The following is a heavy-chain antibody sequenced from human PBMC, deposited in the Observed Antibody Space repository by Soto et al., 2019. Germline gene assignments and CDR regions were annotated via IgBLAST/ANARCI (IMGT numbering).Heavy chain of an antibody. Sequence: QVQLQQWGAGLLKPSETLSLTCAVYGGSFSGYYWSWIRQPPGKGLEWIGEINHSGSTNYNPSLKSRVTITVDTSKNQFSLKLSSVTAADTAVYYCARGKMVVVVAVSDAFDIWGQGTMVTVSS. CDR3: ARGKMVVVVAVSDAFDI. CDR2: INHSGST. J-gene: IGHJ3*02. V-gene: IGHV4-34*01. D-gene: IGHD2-15*01. CDR1: GGSFSGYY.